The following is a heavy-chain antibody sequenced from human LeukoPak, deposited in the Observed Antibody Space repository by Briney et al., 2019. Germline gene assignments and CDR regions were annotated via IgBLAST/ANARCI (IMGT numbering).Heavy chain of an antibody. J-gene: IGHJ4*02. CDR2: ISAYNGNT. D-gene: IGHD3-10*01. Sequence: ASVKVSCKASGYTFTSYGMSWVRQAPGQGLEWMGLISAYNGNTNYAQKLQGRVTMTTDTSTSTAYMELRSLRSDDTAVYYCARVFARGVIITYYFDYWGQGTLVTVSS. CDR3: ARVFARGVIITYYFDY. V-gene: IGHV1-18*04. CDR1: GYTFTSYG.